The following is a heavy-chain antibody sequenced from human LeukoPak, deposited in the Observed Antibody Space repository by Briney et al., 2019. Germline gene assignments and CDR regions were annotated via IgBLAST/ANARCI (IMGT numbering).Heavy chain of an antibody. CDR3: AGQSRLGYCSGGSCYSQPFDP. J-gene: IGHJ5*02. D-gene: IGHD2-15*01. CDR1: GFTFSSCE. CDR2: ISSSGFNI. Sequence: GGSLRLSCAVSGFTFSSCEMNWVRQAPGKGLEWVSYISSSGFNIYYADSVKGRFTISRDNAKNSLYLQMNSLRAEDTAVYYCAGQSRLGYCSGGSCYSQPFDPWGQGTLVTVSS. V-gene: IGHV3-48*03.